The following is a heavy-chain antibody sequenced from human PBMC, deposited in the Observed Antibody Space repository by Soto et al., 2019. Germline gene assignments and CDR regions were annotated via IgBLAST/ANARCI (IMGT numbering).Heavy chain of an antibody. CDR2: IKQDGSEK. V-gene: IGHV3-7*01. Sequence: EVQVVESGGGLVQPGGSLRLSCAASGFTFSSYWMSWVRQAPGKGLEWVANIKQDGSEKHYVDSVKGRFTISRDNAKNSLYLEMNGLRAVDTGVYYCARDGGVVTTYYYGMDVWGQGTTVTVSS. D-gene: IGHD2-21*02. J-gene: IGHJ6*02. CDR1: GFTFSSYW. CDR3: ARDGGVVTTYYYGMDV.